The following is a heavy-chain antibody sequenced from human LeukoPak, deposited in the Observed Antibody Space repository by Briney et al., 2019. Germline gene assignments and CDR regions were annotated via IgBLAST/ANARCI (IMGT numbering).Heavy chain of an antibody. Sequence: SETLSLTCAVSGYSISSSNWWGWIRQPPGKGLEWIGYTYYSGSTYYNPSLKSRVTMSVDTSKNQFSLKLSSVTAVDTAVYYCARNVGDSGSYAVAFDIWGQGTMVTVSS. CDR1: GYSISSSNW. V-gene: IGHV4-28*01. D-gene: IGHD1-26*01. J-gene: IGHJ3*02. CDR2: TYYSGST. CDR3: ARNVGDSGSYAVAFDI.